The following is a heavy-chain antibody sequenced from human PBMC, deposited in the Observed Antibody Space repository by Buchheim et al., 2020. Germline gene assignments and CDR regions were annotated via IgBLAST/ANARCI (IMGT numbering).Heavy chain of an antibody. V-gene: IGHV5-51*01. Sequence: EVQLVQSGAEVKKPGESLKISCKGSGYRFISYYIGWVRQMPGKGLEWMAIMYPGGSDTRYSPSFQGQVTISADESISTAYLQWSSLQASDTALYYCARHPAGYGGRAFDFWGQGTL. CDR3: ARHPAGYGGRAFDF. J-gene: IGHJ4*02. D-gene: IGHD4-23*01. CDR1: GYRFISYY. CDR2: MYPGGSDT.